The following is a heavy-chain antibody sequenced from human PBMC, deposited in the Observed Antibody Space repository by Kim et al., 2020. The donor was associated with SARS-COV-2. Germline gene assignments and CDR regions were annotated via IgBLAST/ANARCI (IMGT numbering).Heavy chain of an antibody. V-gene: IGHV4-4*02. CDR1: GGSISSSNW. CDR2: IYHSGST. CDR3: ASRGQQLVPDPSFDY. D-gene: IGHD6-13*01. Sequence: SETLSLTCAVSGGSISSSNWWSWVRQPPGKGLEWIGEIYHSGSTNYNPSLKSRVTISVDKSKNQFSLKLSSVTAADTAVYYCASRGQQLVPDPSFDYWGQGTLVTVSS. J-gene: IGHJ4*02.